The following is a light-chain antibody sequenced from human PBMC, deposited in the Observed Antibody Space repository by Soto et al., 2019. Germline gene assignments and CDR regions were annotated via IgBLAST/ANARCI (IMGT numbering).Light chain of an antibody. V-gene: IGLV2-8*01. CDR3: SSYPGNNKV. Sequence: QSVLTQPPSASGSPGQSVTISCTGTSSDVGNYNYVSWYQQHPGKVPKLMIYEVNKRPSGVPDRFSGSKSGNTASLTVSGLQAEDEADYYCSSYPGNNKVFGGGTKLTVL. CDR2: EVN. CDR1: SSDVGNYNY. J-gene: IGLJ3*02.